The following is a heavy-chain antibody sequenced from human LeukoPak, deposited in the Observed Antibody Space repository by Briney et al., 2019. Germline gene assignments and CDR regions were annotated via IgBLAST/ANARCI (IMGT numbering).Heavy chain of an antibody. CDR1: GNTFTSYY. CDR2: INPSGGST. V-gene: IGHV1-46*01. CDR3: ARGGIAAAWVGWFDP. J-gene: IGHJ5*02. D-gene: IGHD6-13*01. Sequence: ASVKVSYKAAGNTFTSYYMHWVRQAPGQGLEWMGMINPSGGSTSYAQKFQGRVTMTRDTSTSTVYMELSSLRSEDTAVYYCARGGIAAAWVGWFDPWGQGTLVTVSS.